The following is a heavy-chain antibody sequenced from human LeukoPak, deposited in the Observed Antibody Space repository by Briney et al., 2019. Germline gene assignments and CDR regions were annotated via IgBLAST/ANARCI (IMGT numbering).Heavy chain of an antibody. CDR2: INHSGST. Sequence: GSLRLSCAASGFSVNSNYMTWVRQPPGKGLEWIGEINHSGSTNYNPSLKSRVTISVDTSKNQFSLKLSSVTAADTAVYYCARGRYMTPFEFDYWGQGTLVTVSS. J-gene: IGHJ4*02. V-gene: IGHV4-34*01. CDR3: ARGRYMTPFEFDY. D-gene: IGHD3-16*02. CDR1: GFSVNSNY.